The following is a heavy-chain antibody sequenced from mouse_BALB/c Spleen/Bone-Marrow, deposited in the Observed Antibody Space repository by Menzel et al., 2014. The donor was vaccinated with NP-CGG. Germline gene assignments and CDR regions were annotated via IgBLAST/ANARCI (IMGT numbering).Heavy chain of an antibody. D-gene: IGHD3-2*02. Sequence: VQLVESGPGLVAPSQSLSITCTVSGFSLTNYGVHWVRQPPGKGLEWLGVIWAGGSTNYNSALMSRLSISKDNSKRQVFLKMNSLQTDDTAMYYCARVTSSAVGAMDYWGQGTSVTVSS. V-gene: IGHV2-9*02. CDR1: GFSLTNYG. CDR3: ARVTSSAVGAMDY. CDR2: IWAGGST. J-gene: IGHJ4*01.